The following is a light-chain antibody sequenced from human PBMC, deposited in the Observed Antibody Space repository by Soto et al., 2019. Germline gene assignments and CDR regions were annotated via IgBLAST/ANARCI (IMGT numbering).Light chain of an antibody. J-gene: IGKJ4*01. CDR1: QSVNSN. Sequence: ETVMTQSPATLSVSPGERASLSCRASQSVNSNLAWYQQKLGQAPRVLIYGASTRATGIPDRFSGSGSGTEFTLTISSLQSEDFAVYYCQKYNNWPPLTFGGGTKVDIK. CDR3: QKYNNWPPLT. V-gene: IGKV3-15*01. CDR2: GAS.